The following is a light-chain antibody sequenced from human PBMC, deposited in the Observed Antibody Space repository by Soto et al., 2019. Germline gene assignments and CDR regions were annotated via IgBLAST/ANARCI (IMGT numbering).Light chain of an antibody. Sequence: EIVMTQSPATLSVSPGERATLSCRASQSVSSNLAWYQQKPGQAPRLLIYGTSVRATGSPVRFSGSGSGTEFTLTISSLQSEDFAVYYCQQYHNWWTFGQGTKVDIK. CDR1: QSVSSN. CDR2: GTS. J-gene: IGKJ1*01. V-gene: IGKV3-15*01. CDR3: QQYHNWWT.